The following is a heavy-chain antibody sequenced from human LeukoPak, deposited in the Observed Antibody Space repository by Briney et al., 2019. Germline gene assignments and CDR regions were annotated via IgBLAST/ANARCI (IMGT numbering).Heavy chain of an antibody. V-gene: IGHV1-18*01. CDR2: ISAYNGNT. Sequence: ASVKVSCKASGYTFTSYGISWVRQAPGQGLEWMGWISAYNGNTNYAQKLQGRVTMTTDTSTSTAYMELRSLRSDDTAVYYCARGACLLWFGELECWGQGTLVTVSS. CDR1: GYTFTSYG. J-gene: IGHJ4*02. CDR3: ARGACLLWFGELEC. D-gene: IGHD3-10*01.